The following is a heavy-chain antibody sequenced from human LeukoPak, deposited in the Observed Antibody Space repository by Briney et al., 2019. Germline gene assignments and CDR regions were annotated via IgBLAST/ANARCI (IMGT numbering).Heavy chain of an antibody. CDR2: IWSDGSNK. Sequence: GGSLRLSCAASGFTFSTYGMHWVRQAPGKGLEWVAVIWSDGSNKYYGDSVKGRFTISRDNSKNTLFLQMNSLRTEDTAVYYCTRDRYSGYAYLDYWGQGTLVTVSS. CDR3: TRDRYSGYAYLDY. CDR1: GFTFSTYG. J-gene: IGHJ4*02. V-gene: IGHV3-33*01. D-gene: IGHD5-12*01.